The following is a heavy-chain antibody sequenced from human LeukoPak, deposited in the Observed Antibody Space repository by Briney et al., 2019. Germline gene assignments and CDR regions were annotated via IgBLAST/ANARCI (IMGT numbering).Heavy chain of an antibody. CDR2: ISAYNGNT. V-gene: IGHV1-18*01. Sequence: ASVKVSCKASGYTFTSYGISWVRQAPGQGLEWMGWISAYNGNTNYAQKLQGRVTMTTDTSTSTAYMELRSLRFDDTAVYYCARDRPRPYCSSTSCYSRYYYMDVWGKGTTVTVSS. J-gene: IGHJ6*03. D-gene: IGHD2-2*01. CDR3: ARDRPRPYCSSTSCYSRYYYMDV. CDR1: GYTFTSYG.